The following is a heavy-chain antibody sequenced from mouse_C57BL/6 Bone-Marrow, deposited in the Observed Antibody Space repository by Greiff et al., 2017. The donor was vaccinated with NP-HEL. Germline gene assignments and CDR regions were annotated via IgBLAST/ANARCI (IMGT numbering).Heavy chain of an antibody. CDR3: ARHGRGKGYYYGSSNWYFDV. Sequence: VNVVESGAELVKPGASVKLSCKASGYTFTEYTIHWVKQRSGQGLEWIGWFYPGSGSIKYNEKFKDKATLTADKSSSTVYMELSRLTSEDSAVYFCARHGRGKGYYYGSSNWYFDVWGTGTTVTVSS. CDR2: FYPGSGSI. V-gene: IGHV1-62-2*01. D-gene: IGHD1-1*01. CDR1: GYTFTEYT. J-gene: IGHJ1*03.